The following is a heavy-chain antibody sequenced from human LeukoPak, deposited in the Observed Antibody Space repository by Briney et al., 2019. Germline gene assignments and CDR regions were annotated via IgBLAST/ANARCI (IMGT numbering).Heavy chain of an antibody. CDR3: ARTAITMVRGTLEH. CDR2: ISSSGSTI. Sequence: GGSLRLSCAASGFSFSSYAMSWVRQAPGKGLEWVSYISSSGSTIYYADSVKGRFTISRDNAKNSLYLQMNSLRAEDTAVYYCARTAITMVRGTLEHWGQGTLVTVSS. CDR1: GFSFSSYA. V-gene: IGHV3-48*03. J-gene: IGHJ1*01. D-gene: IGHD3-10*01.